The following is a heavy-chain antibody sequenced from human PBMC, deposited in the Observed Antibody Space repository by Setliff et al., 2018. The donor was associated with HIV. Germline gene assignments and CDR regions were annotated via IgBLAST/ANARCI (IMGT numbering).Heavy chain of an antibody. V-gene: IGHV3-23*01. D-gene: IGHD3-10*01. CDR1: GYAINNNF. CDR3: AKVFAFGVDGFDI. J-gene: IGHJ3*02. CDR2: IGAAGYPT. Sequence: ETLSLTCAVSGYAINNNFFWGWVRQPPGKGLEWVSTIGAAGYPTHYAESVKGRFTISKDNSQNALYLQMNSLTDEDTAVYYCAKVFAFGVDGFDIWGQGTMVTVSS.